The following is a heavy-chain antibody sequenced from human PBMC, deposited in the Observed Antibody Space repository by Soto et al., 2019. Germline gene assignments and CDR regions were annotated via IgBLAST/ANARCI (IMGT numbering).Heavy chain of an antibody. V-gene: IGHV4-30-4*01. CDR3: ARMNYDILTGYYAPRQSNWFDP. Sequence: SETLSLTCTVSGDSINSGDYYWSWIRQPPGKGQERFGYIYNSGTTYYNPSLKSRVTISVDTSKNQFSLKLSSVTAADTAVYYCARMNYDILTGYYAPRQSNWFDPWGHGTLVTVSS. D-gene: IGHD3-9*01. J-gene: IGHJ5*02. CDR2: IYNSGTT. CDR1: GDSINSGDYY.